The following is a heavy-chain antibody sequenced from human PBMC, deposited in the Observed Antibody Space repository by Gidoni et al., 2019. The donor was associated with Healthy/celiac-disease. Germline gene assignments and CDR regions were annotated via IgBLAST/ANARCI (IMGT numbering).Heavy chain of an antibody. J-gene: IGHJ6*02. CDR2: ISAYNGNT. CDR3: ARDTYPLYSSSENYYYGMDV. CDR1: GYTFTSYG. V-gene: IGHV1-18*04. Sequence: QVQLVQSGAEVKKPGASVKVSCKASGYTFTSYGISWVRQSPGQGLEWMGWISAYNGNTNYAQKLQGRVTMTTDTSTSTAYMELRSLRSDDTAVYYCARDTYPLYSSSENYYYGMDVWGQGTTVTVSS. D-gene: IGHD6-6*01.